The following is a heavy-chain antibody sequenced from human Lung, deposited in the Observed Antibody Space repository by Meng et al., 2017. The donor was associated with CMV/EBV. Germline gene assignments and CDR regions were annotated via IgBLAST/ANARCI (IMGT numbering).Heavy chain of an antibody. J-gene: IGHJ6*04. V-gene: IGHV1-2*02. CDR1: GYFFTGHF. D-gene: IGHD1-14*01. CDR3: ARAQDTTSADYYNYGIDV. CDR2: INPNSGGT. Sequence: ASVXVSXKASGYFFTGHFVHWVRQAPGQGLEWMGWINPNSGGTKYTQKFQGRVTMTRDTSISTVYMELSGLRSDDTAMYYCARAQDTTSADYYNYGIDVWGGGXTVTVSS.